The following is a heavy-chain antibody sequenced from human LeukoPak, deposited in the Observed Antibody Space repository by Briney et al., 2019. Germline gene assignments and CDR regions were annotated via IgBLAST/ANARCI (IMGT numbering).Heavy chain of an antibody. CDR2: IWYDGSNK. J-gene: IGHJ4*02. CDR1: GFTFSSYG. D-gene: IGHD4-17*01. V-gene: IGHV3-33*06. Sequence: PGGSLRLSCAASGFTFSSYGMYWVRQAPGKGLEWVAVIWYDGSNKYYADSVKGRFTISRDNSKNTLYLQMNSLRAEDTAVYYCAKGRSGDYSSLDYWGQGTLVTVSS. CDR3: AKGRSGDYSSLDY.